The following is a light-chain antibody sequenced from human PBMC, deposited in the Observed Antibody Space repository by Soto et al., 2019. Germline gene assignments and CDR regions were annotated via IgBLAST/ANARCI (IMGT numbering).Light chain of an antibody. J-gene: IGKJ1*01. CDR3: QQAKTFPRT. CDR1: QDISRW. V-gene: IGKV1-12*01. CDR2: AAS. Sequence: DNQMTPSPSSVSASVGDRVTITCRATQDISRWLAWYQQKPGKAPKLLIHAASSLESGVPSRFSGSGSGTEFTLTSSSLQPEEFAVYYCQQAKTFPRTFGQGTKVEIK.